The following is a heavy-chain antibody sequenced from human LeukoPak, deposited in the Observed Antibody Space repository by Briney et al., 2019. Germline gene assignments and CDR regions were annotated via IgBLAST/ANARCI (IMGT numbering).Heavy chain of an antibody. CDR2: SSWIEGHT. CDR3: VRSRAASLGYFDF. CDR1: GFNFDDFA. V-gene: IGHV3-43D*03. D-gene: IGHD1-26*01. Sequence: GGSLRLSCAVSGFNFDDFALHWVRQVPGKGLEWVAFSSWIEGHTDYLDSVKGRFTISRDNSRNSLTLQMNSLRAEDSALYYCVRSRAASLGYFDFWGQGTLVIVSS. J-gene: IGHJ4*02.